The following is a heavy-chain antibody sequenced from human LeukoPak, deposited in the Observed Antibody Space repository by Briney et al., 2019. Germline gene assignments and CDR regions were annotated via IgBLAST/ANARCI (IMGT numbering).Heavy chain of an antibody. D-gene: IGHD2-2*01. J-gene: IGHJ1*01. CDR2: IIPIFGTA. CDR3: ASTVEDIVVVPAAMEYFQH. V-gene: IGHV1-69*05. CDR1: GGTFSSYA. Sequence: GASVKVSCKASGGTFSSYAISWVRQAPGQGLEWMGGIIPIFGTANYAQKFQGRVTITTGESTSTAYMELSSLRSEDTAVYYCASTVEDIVVVPAAMEYFQHWGQGTLVTVSS.